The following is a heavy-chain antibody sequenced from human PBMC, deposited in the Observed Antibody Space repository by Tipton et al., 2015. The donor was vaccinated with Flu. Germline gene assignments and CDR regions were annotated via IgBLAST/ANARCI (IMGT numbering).Heavy chain of an antibody. CDR1: GFTFSSYW. J-gene: IGHJ4*02. V-gene: IGHV3-74*01. D-gene: IGHD6-19*01. CDR2: VNSDGSST. Sequence: SLRLSCAASGFTFSSYWMHWVRQAPGKGLVWVSRVNSDGSSTSYADSVKGRFTISRDNAKNTLYLQMNSLRADDTAVYSCAKVIPELVAGLDSWGQGTLVTVSS. CDR3: AKVIPELVAGLDS.